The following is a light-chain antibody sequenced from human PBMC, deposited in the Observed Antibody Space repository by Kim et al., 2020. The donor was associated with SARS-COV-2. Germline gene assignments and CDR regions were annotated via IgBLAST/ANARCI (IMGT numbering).Light chain of an antibody. CDR3: NCRDSSGNWM. V-gene: IGLV3-19*01. CDR2: GKN. Sequence: SSELTQDPAVSVALGQTVKITCQGDSLRTYYGNWYHQKPGQAPVLVFYGKNKRPSGIPDRFSGSSSGNTASLTITGAQAEDEGDYYCNCRDSSGNWMFGGGTKVTVL. CDR1: SLRTYY. J-gene: IGLJ3*02.